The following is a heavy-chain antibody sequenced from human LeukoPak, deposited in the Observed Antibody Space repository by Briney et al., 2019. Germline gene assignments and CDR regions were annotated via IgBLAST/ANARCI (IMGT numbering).Heavy chain of an antibody. J-gene: IGHJ4*02. CDR3: ARHYYGSGRVPYYFDY. D-gene: IGHD3-10*01. V-gene: IGHV4-59*08. Sequence: PSETLSLTCTVSGGSISSYYWSWMRQPPGKGLEWIGYIYYSGSTNYNPSLKSRVTISVDTSKNQFSLKLSSVTAADTAVYYCARHYYGSGRVPYYFDYWGQGTLVTVSS. CDR2: IYYSGST. CDR1: GGSISSYY.